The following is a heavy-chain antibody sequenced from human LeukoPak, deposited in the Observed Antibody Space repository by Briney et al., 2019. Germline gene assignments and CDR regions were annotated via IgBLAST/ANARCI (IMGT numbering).Heavy chain of an antibody. J-gene: IGHJ4*02. D-gene: IGHD2-21*02. CDR1: GFAFKSYS. Sequence: GGSLRLSCAASGFAFKSYSMNWVRQAPGKGLECVSSISSSGTYIYYADSVKGRFTISRDDAKNSLYLQMNSLRAEETAVYFCARGSGDSFNFGYCGQGTLVTVSS. CDR2: ISSSGTYI. V-gene: IGHV3-21*01. CDR3: ARGSGDSFNFGY.